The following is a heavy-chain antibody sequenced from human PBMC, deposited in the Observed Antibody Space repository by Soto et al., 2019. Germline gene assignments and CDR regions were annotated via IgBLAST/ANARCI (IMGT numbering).Heavy chain of an antibody. Sequence: QMQLVQSGAEVTKPGSTVTVSCKALGNTFTYRYLHWVRQAPGQALEGMGWLTPFSGDVYYEHKFQERVTITRDRYINTAYMRMSSLRSEDTAMYYCASGGAGSGPFTWELPDHWGQGTMVTVSS. CDR2: LTPFSGDV. J-gene: IGHJ4*02. CDR1: GNTFTYRY. CDR3: ASGGAGSGPFTWELPDH. V-gene: IGHV1-45*02. D-gene: IGHD1-26*01.